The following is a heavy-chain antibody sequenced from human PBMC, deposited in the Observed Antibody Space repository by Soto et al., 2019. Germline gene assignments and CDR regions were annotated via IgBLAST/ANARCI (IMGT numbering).Heavy chain of an antibody. Sequence: PSETLSLTCTVSGGSVSSGSYYWSWIRQPPGKGLEWIGYIYYSGSTNYNPSLKSRVTISVDTSKNQFSLKLSSVTAADTAVYYCARVGLGLTMKPFDPWGQGTLVTVSS. D-gene: IGHD3-22*01. J-gene: IGHJ5*02. V-gene: IGHV4-61*01. CDR3: ARVGLGLTMKPFDP. CDR1: GGSVSSGSYY. CDR2: IYYSGST.